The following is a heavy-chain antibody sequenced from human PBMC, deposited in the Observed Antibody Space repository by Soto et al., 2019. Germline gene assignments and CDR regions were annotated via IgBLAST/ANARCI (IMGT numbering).Heavy chain of an antibody. CDR1: GITVNSYY. J-gene: IGHJ4*02. Sequence: GGSLRLSCAASGITVNSYYMTWVRQAPWKGLEWVSLLDSGGVTYYADSVRGRFSISRDNSKNTLYLHMDSLRAEDTAVYYCARGRDTRSIFDYWGQGALVTVSS. CDR3: ARGRDTRSIFDY. CDR2: LDSGGVT. D-gene: IGHD5-18*01. V-gene: IGHV3-53*01.